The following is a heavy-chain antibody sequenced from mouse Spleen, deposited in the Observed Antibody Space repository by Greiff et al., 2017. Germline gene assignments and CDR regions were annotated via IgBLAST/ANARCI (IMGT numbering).Heavy chain of an antibody. CDR3: ARVASTMITTSDY. CDR2: INPSSGYT. CDR1: GYTFTSYW. D-gene: IGHD2-4*01. Sequence: QVQLKQSGAELAKPGASVKLSCKASGYTFTSYWMHWVKQRPGQGLEWIGYINPSSGYTKYNQKFKDKATLTADKSSSTAYMQLSSLTYEDSAVYYCARVASTMITTSDYWGQGTTLTVSS. V-gene: IGHV1-7*01. J-gene: IGHJ2*01.